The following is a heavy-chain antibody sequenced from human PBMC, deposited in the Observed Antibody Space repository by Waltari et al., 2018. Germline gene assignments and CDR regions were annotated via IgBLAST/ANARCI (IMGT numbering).Heavy chain of an antibody. CDR1: GYTLRGYF. J-gene: IGHJ4*02. CDR3: ARELLGGGAFDS. CDR2: IDPNNGAT. Sequence: QVQLVQSGAEVKKPGASVRVSCKASGYTLRGYFLHWVRQAPGQGLEWVGWIDPNNGATSYAAKFQGRVTMTRDTSVNTAYMELRSLTSDDTAVYYCARELLGGGAFDSWGQGTLVSVSS. D-gene: IGHD3-16*01. V-gene: IGHV1-2*02.